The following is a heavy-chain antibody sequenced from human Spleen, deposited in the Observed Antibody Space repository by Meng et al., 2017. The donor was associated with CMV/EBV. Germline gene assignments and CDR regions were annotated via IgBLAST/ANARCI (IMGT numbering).Heavy chain of an antibody. CDR2: ISGSGGST. V-gene: IGHV3-23*01. D-gene: IGHD6-13*01. J-gene: IGHJ1*01. Sequence: GGSLRLSCAASGFSFSSFAMSWVRQAPGKGLEWVSAISGSGGSTYYADSVKGRFTISRDNAKNSLYLQVNSLRAEDTALYYCAKDSRSGITGYFQHWGQGTLVTVSS. CDR1: GFSFSSFA. CDR3: AKDSRSGITGYFQH.